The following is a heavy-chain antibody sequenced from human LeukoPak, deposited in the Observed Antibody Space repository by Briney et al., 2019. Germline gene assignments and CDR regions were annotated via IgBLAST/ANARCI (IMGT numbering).Heavy chain of an antibody. J-gene: IGHJ4*02. CDR3: ARSIAVAGTGYFDY. Sequence: GGSLRLSCAASGFTFSSYGMHWVRQAPGKGLEWVEVIWYDGSNKYYADSVKGRFTISRDNSKNTLYLQMNSLRAEDTAVYYCARSIAVAGTGYFDYWGQGTLVTVPS. CDR1: GFTFSSYG. V-gene: IGHV3-33*01. CDR2: IWYDGSNK. D-gene: IGHD6-19*01.